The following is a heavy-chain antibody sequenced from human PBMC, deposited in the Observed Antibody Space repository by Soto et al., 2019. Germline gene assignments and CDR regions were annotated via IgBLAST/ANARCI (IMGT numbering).Heavy chain of an antibody. CDR2: IKPSDGST. J-gene: IGHJ4*02. CDR3: AREVEGDMGT. Sequence: QVQLVQSGAEVKKPVASVKASCKASRYTFTSDYMHWVRQAPGQGLVWMGIIKPSDGSTSYAQKYQGRVTMTRDTSTSTVYMELSSLRSEDTAVYYCAREVEGDMGTWGQGTLVTVSS. D-gene: IGHD3-9*01. V-gene: IGHV1-46*03. CDR1: RYTFTSDY.